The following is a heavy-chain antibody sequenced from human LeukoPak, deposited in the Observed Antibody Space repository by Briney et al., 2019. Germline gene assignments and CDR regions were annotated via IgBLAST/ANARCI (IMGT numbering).Heavy chain of an antibody. J-gene: IGHJ6*03. CDR2: INPNSGGT. D-gene: IGHD6-19*01. CDR3: ARTYSSGWDYYYYMDV. CDR1: GYTFTAYY. V-gene: IGHV1-2*06. Sequence: ASVKVSCKASGYTFTAYYIHWVRQAPGQGLEWMGRINPNSGGTNYAQKFQGRVTMTRDTSISTAYMELSRLTSDDTAVYYCARTYSSGWDYYYYMDVWGKGTTVTVSS.